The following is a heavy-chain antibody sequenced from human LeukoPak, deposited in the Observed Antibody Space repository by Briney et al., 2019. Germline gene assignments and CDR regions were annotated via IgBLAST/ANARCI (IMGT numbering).Heavy chain of an antibody. D-gene: IGHD3-3*01. Sequence: PGGSLRLSCAASGFTFSSYSMNWVRQAPGKGLEWVSSISSSSSYIYYADSVKGRFTISRDNAKNSLYLQMNSLRAEDTAVYYCAITNQYDFWREIADYWGQGTLVTVSS. J-gene: IGHJ4*02. CDR3: AITNQYDFWREIADY. CDR1: GFTFSSYS. CDR2: ISSSSSYI. V-gene: IGHV3-21*01.